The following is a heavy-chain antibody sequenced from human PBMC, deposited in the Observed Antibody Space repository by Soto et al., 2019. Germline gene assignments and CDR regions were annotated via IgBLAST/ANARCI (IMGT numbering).Heavy chain of an antibody. Sequence: PGGPLRLSCAASGFTFSSYAMSWVRQAPGKGLEWVSAISGSGGSTYYADSVKGRFTISRDNSKNTLYLQMNSLRAEDTAVYYCAKALYSSSWYWFDPWGQGTLVTVSS. CDR2: ISGSGGST. J-gene: IGHJ5*02. V-gene: IGHV3-23*01. CDR3: AKALYSSSWYWFDP. D-gene: IGHD6-13*01. CDR1: GFTFSSYA.